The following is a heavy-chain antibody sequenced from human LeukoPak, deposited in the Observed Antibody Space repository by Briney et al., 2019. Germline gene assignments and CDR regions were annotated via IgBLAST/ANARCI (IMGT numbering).Heavy chain of an antibody. V-gene: IGHV4-59*08. CDR2: IYYSGST. J-gene: IGHJ4*02. D-gene: IGHD6-19*01. Sequence: SSETLSLTCTVSGGSMSPYHWGWIRQPPGKGLEWTGYIYYSGSTNYNPSLKSRVTISVDSSKNQFSLKLSSVTAADTAIYYCARAVSGRFDYWGQGTLVTVSS. CDR3: ARAVSGRFDY. CDR1: GGSMSPYH.